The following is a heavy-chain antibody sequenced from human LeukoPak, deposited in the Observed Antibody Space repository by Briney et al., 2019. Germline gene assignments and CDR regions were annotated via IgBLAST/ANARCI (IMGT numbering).Heavy chain of an antibody. CDR3: ARTTTTFDD. J-gene: IGHJ4*02. D-gene: IGHD4-11*01. CDR1: GGSISSYY. Sequence: SETLSLTCTVSGGSISSYYWSWIRQPPGKGLEWIGYISYSGSTNYSPSLKGRVTISVDTSKNHFSLHLTSVTAADTAVYYCARTTTTFDDWGQGTLVTVSS. CDR2: ISYSGST. V-gene: IGHV4-59*01.